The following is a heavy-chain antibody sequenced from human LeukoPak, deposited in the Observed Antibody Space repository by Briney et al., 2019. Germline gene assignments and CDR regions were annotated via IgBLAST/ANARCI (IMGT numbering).Heavy chain of an antibody. CDR2: ISGSGRSL. V-gene: IGHV3-23*01. CDR1: GFNSNDYV. J-gene: IGHJ4*02. Sequence: PGGSLRLSCAASGFNSNDYVMSWVRQAPGKGLEWVSSISGSGRSLYYADSIKGRFNISRDNSKNILYLQTDSLRAEDTAIYYCATEVVYWGQGALVTVSS. CDR3: ATEVVY.